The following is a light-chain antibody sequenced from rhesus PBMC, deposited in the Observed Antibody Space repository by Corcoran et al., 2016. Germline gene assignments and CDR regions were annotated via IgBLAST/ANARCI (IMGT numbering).Light chain of an antibody. J-gene: IGKJ2*01. CDR3: LQYASSPYS. CDR2: KAS. V-gene: IGKV1-22*01. Sequence: DIQMTQSPSSLSASVGDTVTITCRASQSVSNWLDWYQQQPGKAPKLLIYKASSFQSGVPTRSSGSGSGTDFTLTISSLQPEDFATYYCLQYASSPYSFGQGTKVDI. CDR1: QSVSNW.